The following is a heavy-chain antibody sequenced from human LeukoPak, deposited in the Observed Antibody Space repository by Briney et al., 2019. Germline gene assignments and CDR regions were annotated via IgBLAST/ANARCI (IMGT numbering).Heavy chain of an antibody. Sequence: GGSLRLSCAASGFTFSDYWMSWVRQAPGKGLEWVANIKQDGSEKYYLDSVKGRFTTSRDNAKNSLSLQLNSLRVEDTAVYYCARGHYDVLAASYKWTPDYWGQGTLVTVSS. J-gene: IGHJ4*02. CDR1: GFTFSDYW. CDR3: ARGHYDVLAASYKWTPDY. V-gene: IGHV3-7*01. D-gene: IGHD3-9*01. CDR2: IKQDGSEK.